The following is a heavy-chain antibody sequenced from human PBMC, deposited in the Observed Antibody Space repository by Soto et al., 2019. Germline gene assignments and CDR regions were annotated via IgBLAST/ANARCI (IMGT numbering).Heavy chain of an antibody. CDR2: ISGSGGST. CDR1: GFTFSSYA. D-gene: IGHD3-22*01. Sequence: EVQLLESGGGLVQPGGSLRLSCAASGFTFSSYAMSWVRQAPGKGLEWVSAISGSGGSTYYADSVKGRFTISRDNSKKTLYLQMNSLRAEDTVVYYCAKDQLGITMIVVVTGSFDYWGQGTLVTVSS. V-gene: IGHV3-23*01. CDR3: AKDQLGITMIVVVTGSFDY. J-gene: IGHJ4*02.